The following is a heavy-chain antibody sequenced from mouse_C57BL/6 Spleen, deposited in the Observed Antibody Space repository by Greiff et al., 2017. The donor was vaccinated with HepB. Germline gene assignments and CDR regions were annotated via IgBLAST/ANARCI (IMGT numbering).Heavy chain of an antibody. D-gene: IGHD4-1*01. CDR1: GYAFSSYW. CDR2: IYPGDGDT. V-gene: IGHV1-80*01. J-gene: IGHJ4*01. Sequence: QVHVKQSGAELVKPGASVKISCKASGYAFSSYWMNWVKQRPGKGLEWIGQIYPGDGDTNYNGKFKGKATLTADKSSSTAYMQLSSLTSEDSAVYFCARWDPYAMDYWGQGTSVTVSS. CDR3: ARWDPYAMDY.